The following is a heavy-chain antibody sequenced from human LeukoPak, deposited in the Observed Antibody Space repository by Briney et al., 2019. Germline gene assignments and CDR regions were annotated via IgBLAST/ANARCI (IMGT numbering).Heavy chain of an antibody. CDR3: AKTSAKLFYSKLDY. CDR2: IQFDGSHI. CDR1: GFTFSSYG. J-gene: IGHJ4*02. V-gene: IGHV3-30*02. D-gene: IGHD2-15*01. Sequence: GGSLRLSCAASGFTFSSYGMHWVRQAPGKGLEWVAFIQFDGSHIFYTDSVRGRFTISRDNSKNTLYLQMSSLRAEDTAVFYCAKTSAKLFYSKLDYWGQGPLVTVPS.